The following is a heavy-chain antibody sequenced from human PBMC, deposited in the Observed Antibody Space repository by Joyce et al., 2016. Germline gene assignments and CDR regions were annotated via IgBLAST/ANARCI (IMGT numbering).Heavy chain of an antibody. D-gene: IGHD6-25*01. V-gene: IGHV3-30*18. CDR1: GLTLSNYG. CDR2: ISYDGIYK. Sequence: QVQLVESGGGVVQPGRSLRLSCAASGLTLSNYGVHWVRQARGKGLGWVAVISYDGIYKYYADSVKGRFTISRDNSKNTVFLEMNSLRTEDTAVYYCAKILTATYSSGWFLDYWGQGTLVTVSS. CDR3: AKILTATYSSGWFLDY. J-gene: IGHJ4*02.